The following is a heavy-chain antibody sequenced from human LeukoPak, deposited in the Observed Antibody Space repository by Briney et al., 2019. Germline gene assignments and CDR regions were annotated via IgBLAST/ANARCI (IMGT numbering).Heavy chain of an antibody. CDR2: IYPGDSDT. CDR1: GYRFTSYW. V-gene: IGHV5-51*01. J-gene: IGHJ6*03. Sequence: GESLKVSCKGSGYRFTSYWIGWVRQMPGKGLEWMGIIYPGDSDTRYSPSFQGQVTISADKSISTAYLQWSSLKASDTAMYYCARLARYYYYYMDVWGKGTTVTVSS. CDR3: ARLARYYYYYMDV.